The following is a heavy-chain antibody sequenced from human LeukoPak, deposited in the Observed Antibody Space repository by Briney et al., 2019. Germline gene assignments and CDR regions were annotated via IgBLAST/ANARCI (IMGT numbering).Heavy chain of an antibody. J-gene: IGHJ3*02. D-gene: IGHD3-10*01. CDR2: IIPIFGTA. CDR1: GGTFSRYA. Sequence: SVKVSCKASGGTFSRYAISWVRQAPGQGPEWMGRIIPIFGTANYAQKFQGRVTVTTDESTSTAYMELSSLRSEDTAVYYCARDQEAYYYGSGSSLYIWGQGTMVTVSS. V-gene: IGHV1-69*05. CDR3: ARDQEAYYYGSGSSLYI.